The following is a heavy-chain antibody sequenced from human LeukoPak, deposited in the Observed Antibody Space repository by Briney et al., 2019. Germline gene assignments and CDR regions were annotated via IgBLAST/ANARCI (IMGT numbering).Heavy chain of an antibody. Sequence: GASVKVSCKASGGTFSSYAISWVRQAPGQGLEWMGGIIPIFGTANYAQKFQGRVTITADESTSTAYMELSSLRSEDTAVYYCARLPYYDLWSGYYRGTYFDYWGQGTLVTVSS. V-gene: IGHV1-69*13. CDR1: GGTFSSYA. D-gene: IGHD3-3*01. CDR2: IIPIFGTA. J-gene: IGHJ4*02. CDR3: ARLPYYDLWSGYYRGTYFDY.